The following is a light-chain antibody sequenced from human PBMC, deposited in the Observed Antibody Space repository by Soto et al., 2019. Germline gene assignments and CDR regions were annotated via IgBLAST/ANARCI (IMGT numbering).Light chain of an antibody. J-gene: IGKJ3*01. CDR1: ESIYINS. CDR3: QQYGASPFT. Sequence: EIVLTQSPGTLSLSPGESATLSCKASESIYINSFAWYYQKPGQPPRLLIYGASTRAPGIPDRFSGCGSGTDFVLSIDRLEVEDSGIYYCQQYGASPFTFVPGTRVDIK. CDR2: GAS. V-gene: IGKV3-20*01.